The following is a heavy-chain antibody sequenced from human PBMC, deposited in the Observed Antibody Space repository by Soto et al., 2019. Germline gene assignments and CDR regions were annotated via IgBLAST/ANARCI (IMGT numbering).Heavy chain of an antibody. J-gene: IGHJ4*02. D-gene: IGHD3-3*01. CDR1: GYTFTSYG. Sequence: QVQLVQSGAEVKKPGASVKVSCKASGYTFTSYGISWVRQAPGQGLEWMGWISAYNGNTNYAQKLQGKVNMTTDTSTSTGSMGLRSLRSDDTAVYYCARGELITEWLFGSFDYWGQGTLVTGSS. V-gene: IGHV1-18*01. CDR2: ISAYNGNT. CDR3: ARGELITEWLFGSFDY.